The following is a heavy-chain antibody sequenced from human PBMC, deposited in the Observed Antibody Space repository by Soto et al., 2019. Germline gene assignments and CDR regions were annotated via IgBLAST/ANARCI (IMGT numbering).Heavy chain of an antibody. D-gene: IGHD1-26*01. Sequence: SETLSLTCTVSGGSISSGDYYWSWIRQPPGKGLEWIGYIYYSGSTYYNPSLKSRVTISVDTSKNQFSLKLSSVTAADTAVYYCARHGVPSMVGNWFDPWGQGTLVTVSS. CDR2: IYYSGST. CDR1: GGSISSGDYY. V-gene: IGHV4-30-4*01. CDR3: ARHGVPSMVGNWFDP. J-gene: IGHJ5*02.